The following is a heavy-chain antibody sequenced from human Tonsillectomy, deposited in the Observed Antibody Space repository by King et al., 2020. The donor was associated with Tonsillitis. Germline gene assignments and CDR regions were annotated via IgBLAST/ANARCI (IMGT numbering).Heavy chain of an antibody. Sequence: QLVQSGAEVKKPGSSVKVSCKASGGTFSSYAISWVRQAPGQGLEWMGGIIPIFGTANYAQKFQGRVTITADESTSTAYMELSSLRSEDTAVYYCARDPHDYGAGWDYYYGMDVWGQGTTVTVSS. D-gene: IGHD4-17*01. CDR2: IIPIFGTA. CDR1: GGTFSSYA. V-gene: IGHV1-69*01. CDR3: ARDPHDYGAGWDYYYGMDV. J-gene: IGHJ6*02.